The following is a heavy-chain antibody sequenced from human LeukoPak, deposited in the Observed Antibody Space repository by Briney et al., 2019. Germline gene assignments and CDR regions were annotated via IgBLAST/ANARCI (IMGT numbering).Heavy chain of an antibody. Sequence: GGSLRLSCAASGFTFSHYALHWVRQAPGKGLEWVALISHDGSDKYYADSVKGRFPISRDNSNNMLYLEMNSPTIEDTAVYYCARNSDYYDYSPQSVWGQGTLVTVSS. V-gene: IGHV3-30*04. J-gene: IGHJ4*02. CDR3: ARNSDYYDYSPQSV. CDR1: GFTFSHYA. D-gene: IGHD3-22*01. CDR2: ISHDGSDK.